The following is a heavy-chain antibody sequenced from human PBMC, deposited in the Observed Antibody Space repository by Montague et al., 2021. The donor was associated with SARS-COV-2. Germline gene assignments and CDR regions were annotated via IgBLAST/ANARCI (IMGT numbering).Heavy chain of an antibody. CDR1: GGSTSSSSYY. V-gene: IGHV4-39*07. J-gene: IGHJ2*01. CDR3: ARSDLSVIVLVVYATRGGYFDL. D-gene: IGHD2-8*02. Sequence: SETLSLTCTVSGGSTSSSSYYWGWIRQPPGKGLECIGSIYYSGSTYYNPSLKSRATISVDTSKNQFSLKLSSVTAADTAVYYCARSDLSVIVLVVYATRGGYFDLWGRGTLVTVSS. CDR2: IYYSGST.